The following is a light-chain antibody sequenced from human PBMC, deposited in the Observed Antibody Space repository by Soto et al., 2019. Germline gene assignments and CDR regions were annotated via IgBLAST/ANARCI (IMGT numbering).Light chain of an antibody. CDR1: SSDVGSYNY. CDR2: DVS. Sequence: QSVLIQPPSVSGSPGQSVTISCTGTSSDVGSYNYVSWYQQHPGTAPNPMIYDVSTRPSGVPDRFSGSKSGNTASLTISGLQAADEADYYCSSYTSSSTLGNVFGTGTKVTVL. CDR3: SSYTSSSTLGNV. V-gene: IGLV2-18*02. J-gene: IGLJ1*01.